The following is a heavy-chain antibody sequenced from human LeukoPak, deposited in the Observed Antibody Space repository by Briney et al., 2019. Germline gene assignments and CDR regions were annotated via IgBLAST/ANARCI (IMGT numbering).Heavy chain of an antibody. Sequence: EASVKVSCKTSGYTFSSYDINWVRQATGQGLEWMGWMNPNSGNTGYAQKFQGRVTMTRDTSTSTVYMELSSLRSEDTAVYYCARIPGYSSGADNDYWGQGTLVTVSS. CDR1: GYTFSSYD. V-gene: IGHV1-8*02. CDR2: MNPNSGNT. D-gene: IGHD6-19*01. CDR3: ARIPGYSSGADNDY. J-gene: IGHJ4*02.